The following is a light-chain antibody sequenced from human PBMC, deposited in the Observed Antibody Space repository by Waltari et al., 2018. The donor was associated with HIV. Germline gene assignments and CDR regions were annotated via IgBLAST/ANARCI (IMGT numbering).Light chain of an antibody. J-gene: IGKJ3*01. CDR2: AAS. V-gene: IGKV1-9*01. CDR3: QQLNSYPVT. CDR1: QGISSY. Sequence: DIQLTQSPSFLSASVGDRVTITCRASQGISSYLAWYQQKPGKAPKLLIYAASTLQSGVPSRFSGSGSGTEFTLTISSLQPEDFATYYCQQLNSYPVTFGPGTKEDIK.